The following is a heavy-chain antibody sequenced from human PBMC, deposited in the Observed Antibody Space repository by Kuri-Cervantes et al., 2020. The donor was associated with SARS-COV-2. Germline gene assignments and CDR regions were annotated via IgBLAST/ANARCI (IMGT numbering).Heavy chain of an antibody. CDR2: ISYDGSNK. J-gene: IGHJ6*02. D-gene: IGHD6-6*01. CDR1: GFTFSSYA. CDR3: ARGRFEYSSSSYLRAYYYYYYGMDV. Sequence: GGSLRLSCAASGFTFSSYAMHWVRQAPGKGLEWVAVISYDGSNKYYADSVKGRFTISRDNSKNTLYLQMNSLRAEDTAVYYCARGRFEYSSSSYLRAYYYYYYGMDVWGQGTTVTVSS. V-gene: IGHV3-30*01.